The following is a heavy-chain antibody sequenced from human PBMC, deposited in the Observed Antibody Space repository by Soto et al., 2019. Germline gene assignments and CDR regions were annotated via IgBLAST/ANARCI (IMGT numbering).Heavy chain of an antibody. CDR1: GFTFSSYE. CDR3: ARVLYATWSSFDY. J-gene: IGHJ4*02. D-gene: IGHD1-26*01. Sequence: LRLSCTASGFTFSSYEMTWVRQAPGKGLEWISYITSGGTTYYADSAKGRFTISRDNAKNSLYLHLNSLTAEDTAIYYCARVLYATWSSFDYWGQGTLVTVSS. V-gene: IGHV3-48*03. CDR2: ITSGGTT.